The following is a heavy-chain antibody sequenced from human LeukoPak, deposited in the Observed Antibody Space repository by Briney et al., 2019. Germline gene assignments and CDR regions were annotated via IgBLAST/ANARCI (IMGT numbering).Heavy chain of an antibody. CDR2: ISGSGGST. CDR1: GFTFSSYA. D-gene: IGHD6-13*01. V-gene: IGHV3-23*01. CDR3: AKDRDSSSWGNFDY. Sequence: PGGSLRLSCAASGFTFSSYAMSWVRQAPGKGLEWVSAISGSGGSTYYADSVEGRFTISRDNSKNTLYLQMNSLRAEDTAVYYCAKDRDSSSWGNFDYWGQGTLVTVSS. J-gene: IGHJ4*02.